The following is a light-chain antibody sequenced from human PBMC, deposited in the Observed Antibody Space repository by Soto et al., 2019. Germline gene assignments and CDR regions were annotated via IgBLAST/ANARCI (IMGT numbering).Light chain of an antibody. V-gene: IGKV3-11*01. CDR1: QSISSA. CDR2: DAS. CDR3: QQRSDWLT. J-gene: IGKJ4*01. Sequence: EIVLTQSPATLSFSPGDRAVLSCRASQSISSALAWYQQKPGQAPRLLIYDASDRATGIPARFSGSRSGTDFTLTISSLEPEDFAVYYCQQRSDWLTFGGGTRVEIK.